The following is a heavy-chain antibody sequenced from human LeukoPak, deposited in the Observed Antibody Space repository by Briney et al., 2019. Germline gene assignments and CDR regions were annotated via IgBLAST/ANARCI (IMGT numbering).Heavy chain of an antibody. CDR1: GFSLSDYW. J-gene: IGHJ4*02. CDR3: ARESTGERPGC. CDR2: MNEDGSEK. D-gene: IGHD1-1*01. Sequence: GGSLRLSCAASGFSLSDYWMSWVRQAPGKGLEWVANMNEDGSEKNYVDSMKGRFTISRDDAKNSLHLQMNSLRAEDTAVYYCARESTGERPGCWGQGTLVTVSS. V-gene: IGHV3-7*01.